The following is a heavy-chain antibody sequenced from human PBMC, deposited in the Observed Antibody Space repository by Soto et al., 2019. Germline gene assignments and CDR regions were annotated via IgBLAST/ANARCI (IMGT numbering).Heavy chain of an antibody. D-gene: IGHD3-10*01. J-gene: IGHJ6*02. Sequence: VSLRLSCAASGFTFSKYAMGWVRQAPGKGLDWVAAVTGSGDSTYYADSVKGRFTISRDNSKNALYLQMNSLRAEDTAIYYCAKGWGDYGLDVWGQGTTVTVSS. CDR2: VTGSGDST. CDR1: GFTFSKYA. V-gene: IGHV3-23*01. CDR3: AKGWGDYGLDV.